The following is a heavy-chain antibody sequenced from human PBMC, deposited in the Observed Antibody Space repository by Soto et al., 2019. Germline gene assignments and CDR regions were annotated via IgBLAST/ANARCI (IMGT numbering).Heavy chain of an antibody. Sequence: QVQLQQWGAGLLKPSETLSLTCAVYGGSFSGYYWSWIRQPPGKGLEWIGEINHSGSTNYNPSLKSRVTISEDTSKNQFSLKLSSVTAADTAVYYCASATRTAMDAYYFDYWGQGTLVTVSS. D-gene: IGHD5-18*01. V-gene: IGHV4-34*01. CDR3: ASATRTAMDAYYFDY. J-gene: IGHJ4*02. CDR1: GGSFSGYY. CDR2: INHSGST.